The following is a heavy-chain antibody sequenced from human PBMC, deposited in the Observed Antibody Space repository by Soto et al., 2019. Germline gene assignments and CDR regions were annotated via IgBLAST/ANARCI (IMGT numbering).Heavy chain of an antibody. CDR1: GGSVTTSSYF. Sequence: SETLSLTCTVSGGSVTTSSYFWAWIRQPPGEGLEWIGSGTYSGSTYYNPSLKSRVTISVDTSKNQFSLKVTSVTAADTALYYCARALKYCTNGVCYSNSYYYYYMDVWGKGTTVTVSS. CDR3: ARALKYCTNGVCYSNSYYYYYMDV. D-gene: IGHD2-8*01. CDR2: GTYSGST. J-gene: IGHJ6*03. V-gene: IGHV4-39*07.